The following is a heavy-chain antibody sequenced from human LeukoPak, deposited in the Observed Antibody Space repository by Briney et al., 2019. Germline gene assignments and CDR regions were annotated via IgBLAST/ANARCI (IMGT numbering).Heavy chain of an antibody. Sequence: GGSLRLSCVASGFTFNSYAMSWDRQAPGQGLEWVSTISVTGSSTYYVDSVKGRFTTSRDKSKNTLYLQMNGLRVEDTAVYYCAKTLRSGDWYFDYWGQGTLVTVSS. CDR3: AKTLRSGDWYFDY. D-gene: IGHD2-21*02. CDR1: GFTFNSYA. J-gene: IGHJ4*02. CDR2: ISVTGSST. V-gene: IGHV3-23*01.